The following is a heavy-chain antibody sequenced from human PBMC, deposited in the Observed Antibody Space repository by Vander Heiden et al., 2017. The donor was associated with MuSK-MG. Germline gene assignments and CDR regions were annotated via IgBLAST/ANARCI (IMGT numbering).Heavy chain of an antibody. CDR2: MHISGSR. Sequence: QVQLQESGPGLVKPSETLSLTCTVSGGPISSHYWSWIRQPPGKGLEWMGDMHISGSRNSNPSLKSRVTISMDTSKNQISLKLSSVTAADTAVYYCARRYDDEGYLDHWGQGTLVTVSS. CDR1: GGPISSHY. D-gene: IGHD3-3*01. CDR3: ARRYDDEGYLDH. J-gene: IGHJ4*02. V-gene: IGHV4-59*08.